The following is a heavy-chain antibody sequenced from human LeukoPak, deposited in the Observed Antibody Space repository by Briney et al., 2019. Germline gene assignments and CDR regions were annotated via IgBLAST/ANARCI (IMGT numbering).Heavy chain of an antibody. Sequence: GGSLRLSCAASGFTFSSYEMNWVRQAPGKGLEWVSYISGSGSTIYYADSVKGRFTISRDNAKNPLYLQMNSLRAEDTAVYYCARATPDYYDSSGYFDYWGQGTLVTVSS. CDR3: ARATPDYYDSSGYFDY. J-gene: IGHJ4*02. V-gene: IGHV3-48*03. CDR2: ISGSGSTI. CDR1: GFTFSSYE. D-gene: IGHD3-22*01.